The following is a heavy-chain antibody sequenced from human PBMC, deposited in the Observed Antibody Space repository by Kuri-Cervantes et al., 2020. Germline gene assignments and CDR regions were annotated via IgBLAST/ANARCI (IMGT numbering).Heavy chain of an antibody. D-gene: IGHD1-26*01. V-gene: IGHV1-58*01. J-gene: IGHJ3*02. Sequence: SVKVSCKASGFTFTSSAVQWVRQARGQRFEWIGWIVVGSGNTNYAQKFQERVTITRDMSTSTAYMGLSSLRSEDTAVYYCAAWGGALDAFDIWGQGTMVTVSS. CDR2: IVVGSGNT. CDR1: GFTFTSSA. CDR3: AAWGGALDAFDI.